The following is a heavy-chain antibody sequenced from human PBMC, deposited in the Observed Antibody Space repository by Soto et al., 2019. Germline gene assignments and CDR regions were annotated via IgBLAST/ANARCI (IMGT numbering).Heavy chain of an antibody. CDR1: GGSISSSSYY. D-gene: IGHD3-16*02. V-gene: IGHV4-39*01. CDR3: AIQSSPYDYIWGSYRYTGVVDY. J-gene: IGHJ4*02. Sequence: SETLSLTCTVSGGSISSSSYYRGWIRQPPGKGLEWIGSIYYSGSTYYNPSLKSRVTISVDTSKNQFSLKLSSVTAADKAVYYCAIQSSPYDYIWGSYRYTGVVDYWGQGTLVTVSS. CDR2: IYYSGST.